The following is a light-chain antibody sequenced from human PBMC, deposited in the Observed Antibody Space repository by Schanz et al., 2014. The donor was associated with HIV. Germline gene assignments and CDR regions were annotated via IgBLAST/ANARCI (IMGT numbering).Light chain of an antibody. CDR1: QSISSW. CDR2: KAS. J-gene: IGKJ1*01. Sequence: IQMTQSPSTVSASVGDRVTITCRASQSISSWLAWYQQKPGKAPKLLIYKASSLQTGVPSTFSGTGSGTEFTLTISSLQPDDFATYYCQHYNSYPWTFGQGTKVEIK. V-gene: IGKV1-5*03. CDR3: QHYNSYPWT.